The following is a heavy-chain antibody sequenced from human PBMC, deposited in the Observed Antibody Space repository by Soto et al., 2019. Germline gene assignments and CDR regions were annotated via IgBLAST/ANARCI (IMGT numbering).Heavy chain of an antibody. CDR2: ISGANGHT. Sequence: QVQVVQSGAEVKKPGASVKVSCKTSGYTFTTYGIGWVRQAPGQGLEWMGWISGANGHTNYAQNVQGRVTVTTDTTTSTAYMELRSLRSDDTAVYYCAREVAEAGGEYDYWGQGTLVTVSS. J-gene: IGHJ4*02. D-gene: IGHD6-13*01. CDR1: GYTFTTYG. CDR3: AREVAEAGGEYDY. V-gene: IGHV1-18*01.